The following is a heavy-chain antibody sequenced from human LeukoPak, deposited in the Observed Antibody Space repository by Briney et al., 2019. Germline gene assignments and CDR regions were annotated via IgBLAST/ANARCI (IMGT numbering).Heavy chain of an antibody. Sequence: PGRSLRLSCAAYGFTFSSHAMSWVRQAPGWGLEWVSSISGSGGNTYYADSVKGRFTISRDSSKNTLYLQMNSLRAEDTAIYFCAKDLLGPMIEYYFDYWGQGTLVTVSS. V-gene: IGHV3-23*01. J-gene: IGHJ4*02. D-gene: IGHD3-22*01. CDR3: AKDLLGPMIEYYFDY. CDR1: GFTFSSHA. CDR2: ISGSGGNT.